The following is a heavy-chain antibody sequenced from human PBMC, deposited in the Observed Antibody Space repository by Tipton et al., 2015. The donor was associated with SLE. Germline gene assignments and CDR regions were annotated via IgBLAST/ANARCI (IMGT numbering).Heavy chain of an antibody. D-gene: IGHD5/OR15-5a*01. Sequence: TLSLTCDVSGDPFSANYWGWIRQPPGKGLDYIGSVYYNGATYYNPSLKSRVSISVDTSESRFSLKLSSVTAADTALYYCARSVRVWGQGTLVTVSS. J-gene: IGHJ4*02. V-gene: IGHV4-38-2*01. CDR3: ARSVRV. CDR2: VYYNGAT. CDR1: GDPFSANY.